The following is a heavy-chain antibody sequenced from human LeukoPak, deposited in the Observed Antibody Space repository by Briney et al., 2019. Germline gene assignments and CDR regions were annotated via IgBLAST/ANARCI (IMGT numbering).Heavy chain of an antibody. Sequence: SETLSLTCIVSGDSVSSSRYYWGWIRQPPGRGLEWIGSIYYSGTTFYNPSLKSRVTISVDTSKNQFSMKLTSVTAADTAVYFCARQDYDFWSGYYDYWGQGTLVTVSS. CDR1: GDSVSSSRYY. CDR2: IYYSGTT. J-gene: IGHJ4*02. CDR3: ARQDYDFWSGYYDY. D-gene: IGHD3-3*01. V-gene: IGHV4-39*01.